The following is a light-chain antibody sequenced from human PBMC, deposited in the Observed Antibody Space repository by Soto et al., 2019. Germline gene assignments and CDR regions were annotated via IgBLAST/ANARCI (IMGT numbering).Light chain of an antibody. CDR2: EVS. CDR3: SSYTSSSTYV. V-gene: IGLV2-14*01. CDR1: SSDVGGYNF. Sequence: QSALTQPAPVSGSPGQAITISCTGISSDVGGYNFVSWYQLPPGKAPKLMIYEVSNRPSGVSNRFSCSKSDNTASLTISGLQTEDEADYYCSSYTSSSTYVFGSGTKFTVL. J-gene: IGLJ1*01.